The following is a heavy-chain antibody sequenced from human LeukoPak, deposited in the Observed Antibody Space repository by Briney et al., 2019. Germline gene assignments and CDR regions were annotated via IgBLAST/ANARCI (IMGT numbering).Heavy chain of an antibody. Sequence: GGSLRLSCAASGFTFSSYSMNWVRQAPGKGLEWVSSISSSSSYIYYADSVKGRFTISRDNSKNTLYLQMNSLRAEDTAIYYCAKDLYGDYGGIDYWGQGTLVTVPS. V-gene: IGHV3-21*04. CDR1: GFTFSSYS. CDR2: ISSSSSYI. J-gene: IGHJ4*02. D-gene: IGHD4-17*01. CDR3: AKDLYGDYGGIDY.